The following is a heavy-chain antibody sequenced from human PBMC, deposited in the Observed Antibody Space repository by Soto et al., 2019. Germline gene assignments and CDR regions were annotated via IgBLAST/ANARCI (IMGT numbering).Heavy chain of an antibody. CDR3: ATALGAAVPFDY. J-gene: IGHJ4*02. V-gene: IGHV3-33*01. D-gene: IGHD6-13*01. Sequence: QVQLVESGGGVVQPGRSLRLSCAASGFTFSSYGMHWVRQAPGKGLEWVAVTWYDGSNKYYADSVKGRFTISRDNSKNTLYLQMNSLRAEDTAVYYCATALGAAVPFDYWGQGTLVTVSS. CDR2: TWYDGSNK. CDR1: GFTFSSYG.